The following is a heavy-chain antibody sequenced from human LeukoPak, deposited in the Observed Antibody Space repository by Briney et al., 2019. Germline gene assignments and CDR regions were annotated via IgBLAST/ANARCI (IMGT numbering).Heavy chain of an antibody. CDR3: ARGSPIWFGELRDSYFDY. CDR2: ISSSSSYI. D-gene: IGHD3-10*01. J-gene: IGHJ4*02. CDR1: GFTFSSYS. Sequence: PGGSLRLSCAASGFTFSSYSMNWVRQAPGKGLEWVSSISSSSSYIYYADSVKGRFTITRDNAKNSQYLQMNSLRTEDTAVYYCARGSPIWFGELRDSYFDYWGQGTLVTVSS. V-gene: IGHV3-21*01.